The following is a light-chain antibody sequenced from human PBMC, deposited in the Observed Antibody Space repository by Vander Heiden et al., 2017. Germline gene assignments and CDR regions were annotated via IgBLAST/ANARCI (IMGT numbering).Light chain of an antibody. CDR2: GAS. CDR1: QSVSSN. Sequence: IVTTQSPSTLSVSPAERATPSCRASQSVSSNLAWYQQKPGQAPRLLIYGASTRATGIPARFSGSRAGTEVTVTISSLQSEDFADYSCQQYKNCGQWELTFGGGTKVEIK. J-gene: IGKJ4*01. CDR3: QQYKNCGQWELT. V-gene: IGKV3-15*01.